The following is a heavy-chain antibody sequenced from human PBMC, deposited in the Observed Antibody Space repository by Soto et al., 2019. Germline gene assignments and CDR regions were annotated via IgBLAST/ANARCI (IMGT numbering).Heavy chain of an antibody. D-gene: IGHD4-17*01. J-gene: IGHJ3*02. CDR2: IYPGDSDT. CDR1: GYSFTNYW. CDR3: ARHLSYGGNGFDAFAI. Sequence: GESLKISCKGSGYSFTNYWIGWVRQMPGKGLEWMGIIYPGDSDTKYSPSLQGQVTISADKSISAAYLQWSSLKASDTAIYYCARHLSYGGNGFDAFAIRAQRTTVTVSS. V-gene: IGHV5-51*01.